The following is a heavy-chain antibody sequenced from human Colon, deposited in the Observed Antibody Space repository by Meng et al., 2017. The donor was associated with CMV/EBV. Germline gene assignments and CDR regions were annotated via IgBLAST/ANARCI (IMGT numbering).Heavy chain of an antibody. CDR1: GFTFSTYW. Sequence: GGSLRLSCAASGFTFSTYWMHWVRQAPGKGRVWASRISGDGSSTGYADSVKGRFTISRDNAKNTLYLQMNSLTAEDTAFYYCVKGAPFDSWGQGTLVTVSS. J-gene: IGHJ4*02. CDR3: VKGAPFDS. V-gene: IGHV3-74*01. CDR2: ISGDGSST.